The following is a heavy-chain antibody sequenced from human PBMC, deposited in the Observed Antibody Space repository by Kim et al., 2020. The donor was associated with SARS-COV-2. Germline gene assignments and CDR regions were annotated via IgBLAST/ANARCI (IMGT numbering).Heavy chain of an antibody. V-gene: IGHV3-74*01. CDR3: SRGFFRDCFDT. CDR2: ISRDGIIT. CDR1: RFTFNNYW. Sequence: GGSLRLSCAVSRFTFNNYWINWGRHAPGKGLVWFSRISRDGIITNYADSVKGRFTMSRDNAENTLELQMNSLRAEDTAVYYCSRGFFRDCFDTWGQGTTVTVSS. J-gene: IGHJ5*01. D-gene: IGHD3-10*01.